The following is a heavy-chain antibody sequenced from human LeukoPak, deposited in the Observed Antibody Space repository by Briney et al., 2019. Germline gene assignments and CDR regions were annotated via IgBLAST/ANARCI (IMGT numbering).Heavy chain of an antibody. CDR3: AKDRTGSGSYYNFEEGYFDY. J-gene: IGHJ4*02. CDR1: GYSISTGYY. Sequence: PSETLSLTCTVSGYSISTGYYWDWIRQPPGKGLEWVAFIRYDGSNQYYADSVKGRFTISRDNFMNTMYLQMNSLRVEDRAVYYCAKDRTGSGSYYNFEEGYFDYWGQGTLVTVSS. CDR2: IRYDGSNQ. V-gene: IGHV3-30*02. D-gene: IGHD3-10*01.